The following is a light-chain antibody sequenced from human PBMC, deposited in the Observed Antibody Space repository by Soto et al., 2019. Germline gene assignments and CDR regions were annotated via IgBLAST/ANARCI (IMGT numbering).Light chain of an antibody. Sequence: QSVLTQPASVSGSPGQSITISCAGTRDDIDAYDYVSWYQQHPGNAPKLLVYEVTNRPSGVSDRFSGSKSGNTASLTISRLQAEDEADYYCNSNTNSSAVVFGGGTKVTDL. J-gene: IGLJ2*01. V-gene: IGLV2-14*01. CDR1: RDDIDAYDY. CDR2: EVT. CDR3: NSNTNSSAVV.